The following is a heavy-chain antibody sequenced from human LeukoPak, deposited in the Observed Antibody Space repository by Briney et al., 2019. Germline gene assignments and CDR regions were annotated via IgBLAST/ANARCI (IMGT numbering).Heavy chain of an antibody. J-gene: IGHJ4*02. D-gene: IGHD3-10*01. V-gene: IGHV1-69*04. CDR1: EGTLSSYA. CDR2: IIPVLTLT. CDR3: ARGSGSGNYALGR. Sequence: SVKVSCKAPEGTLSSYALSWVRQAPGQGLEWMGRIIPVLTLTNYEQKFQDRLTIIADKATSTAYMELTNLTSADTAVYFCARGSGSGNYALGRWGQGTLVTVSS.